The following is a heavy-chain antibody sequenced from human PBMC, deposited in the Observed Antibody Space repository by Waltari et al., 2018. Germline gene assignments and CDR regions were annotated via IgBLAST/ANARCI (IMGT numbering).Heavy chain of an antibody. V-gene: IGHV4-34*01. Sequence: VQLQQWCAGLLKPSETLSLTCAVYGGSFSRYYWSWIRQPPGKGLEWIGEINHSGSTNYNPSLKSRVTISVDTSKNQFSLKLSSVTAADTAVDYCASGDYGDPSAEYFQHWGQGTLVTVSS. CDR3: ASGDYGDPSAEYFQH. D-gene: IGHD4-17*01. CDR1: GGSFSRYY. J-gene: IGHJ1*01. CDR2: INHSGST.